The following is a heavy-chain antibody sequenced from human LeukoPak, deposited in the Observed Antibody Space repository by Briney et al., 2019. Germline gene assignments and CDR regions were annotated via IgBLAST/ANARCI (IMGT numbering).Heavy chain of an antibody. D-gene: IGHD3-22*01. Sequence: TGGSLRLSCAASGFTVSINYMSGVRQAPGEGLEWVSVIYSGGSTYYADSVKGRFTISRDNSKNTLYLQMNSLRAEDTAVYYCATSITMIVVGLHREIDYWGQGTLVTVSS. CDR2: IYSGGST. CDR1: GFTVSINY. J-gene: IGHJ4*02. CDR3: ATSITMIVVGLHREIDY. V-gene: IGHV3-66*02.